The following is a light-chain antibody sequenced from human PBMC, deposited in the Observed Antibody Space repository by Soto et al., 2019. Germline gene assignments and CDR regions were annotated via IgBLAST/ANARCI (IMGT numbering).Light chain of an antibody. CDR3: QQRVDWLT. CDR1: QSVSNY. CDR2: DAS. Sequence: ENVLTQSPATLSLSPGERATLSCRASQSVSNYVAWYQQKPGQAPRLLIYDASNRATGVPARFSGSGSGTDFTLTISSLEPEDFAVYYCQQRVDWLTFGGGTKLEIK. J-gene: IGKJ4*01. V-gene: IGKV3-11*01.